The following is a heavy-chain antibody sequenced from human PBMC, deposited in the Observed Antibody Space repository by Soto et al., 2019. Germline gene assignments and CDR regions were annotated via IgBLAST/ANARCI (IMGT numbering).Heavy chain of an antibody. J-gene: IGHJ5*01. V-gene: IGHV6-1*01. Sequence: SQTLSLTCEISGDSVSTNSATWNWIRQSPSRGLEWLGRTYYRSKWYNDYAVTVKSRINISPNTSKKQQSLKLTSVTPDVTAVYYCVRLIGNSWLDSWGQGTLVTVSA. CDR3: VRLIGNSWLDS. CDR2: TYYRSKWYN. CDR1: GDSVSTNSAT. D-gene: IGHD2-8*01.